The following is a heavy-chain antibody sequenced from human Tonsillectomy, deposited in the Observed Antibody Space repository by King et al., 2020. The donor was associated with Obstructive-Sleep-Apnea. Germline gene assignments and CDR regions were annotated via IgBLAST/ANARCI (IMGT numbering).Heavy chain of an antibody. V-gene: IGHV1-2*04. CDR2: INPNSGGT. CDR1: GYTFTDFF. J-gene: IGHJ4*02. Sequence: QLVQSGAEVKKPGASQKVSCKASGYTFTDFFMHWVRQAPGQGLEWMGWINPNSGGTKYAQKFQGYVTMTRDTSISTAYMDVSRLRSDDTAVYYCARVNPISASFDYWGQGTLVTVSS. D-gene: IGHD6-13*01. CDR3: ARVNPISASFDY.